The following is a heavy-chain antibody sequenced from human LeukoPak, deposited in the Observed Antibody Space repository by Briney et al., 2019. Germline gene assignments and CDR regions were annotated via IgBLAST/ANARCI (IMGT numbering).Heavy chain of an antibody. J-gene: IGHJ4*02. D-gene: IGHD2-2*01. V-gene: IGHV3-43*01. CDR3: AKGASIVVVPAADIDY. CDR2: ISWDGGST. Sequence: GGSLRLSCAASGFTFDDYTMHWVRQAPGKGLEWVSLISWDGGSTYYADSVKGRFTISRDNSKNSLYLQMNSLRTEDTALYYCAKGASIVVVPAADIDYWGQGTLVTVSS. CDR1: GFTFDDYT.